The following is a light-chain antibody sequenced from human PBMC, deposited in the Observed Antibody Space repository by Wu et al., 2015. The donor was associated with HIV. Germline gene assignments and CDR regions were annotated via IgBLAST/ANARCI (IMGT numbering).Light chain of an antibody. Sequence: ENLLTQSPGTLSLSPGERATLSCRTSQSISYTYLAWYQQRHGQAPRLLIYGASNRAPGIPDRFTGSGSGTDFTLTISRLEPEDFAVYYCQQYGNSPNTSGQGTKLEIK. J-gene: IGKJ2*01. V-gene: IGKV3-20*01. CDR3: QQYGNSPNT. CDR1: QSISYTY. CDR2: GAS.